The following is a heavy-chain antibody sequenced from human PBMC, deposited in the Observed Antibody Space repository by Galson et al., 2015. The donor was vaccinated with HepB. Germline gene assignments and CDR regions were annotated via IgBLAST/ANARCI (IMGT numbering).Heavy chain of an antibody. CDR2: IDRDPTDI. Sequence: SLRLSCAASGFTFSDYSMSWVRQAPEKGLEWVATIDRDPTDIHYADSVKGRFTISRDNSKNTLYLQMNSLRAEDTAVYYCTKDRTADRYPWNRRSWFDPWGQGTLVTVSS. CDR3: TKDRTADRYPWNRRSWFDP. D-gene: IGHD1-20*01. V-gene: IGHV3-23*03. CDR1: GFTFSDYS. J-gene: IGHJ5*02.